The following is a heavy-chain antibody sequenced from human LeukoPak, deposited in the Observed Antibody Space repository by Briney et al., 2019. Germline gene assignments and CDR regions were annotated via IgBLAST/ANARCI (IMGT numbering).Heavy chain of an antibody. CDR2: IYPGDSDT. Sequence: HGESLKISCKGSGYSFTSYWIGWVRQMPGKGLEWMGTIYPGDSDTRYSPSFQGQVTISADKSISTAYLQWSSLRASDTAMYYCARRPYYDSSGLTFGFDPWGQGTLVTVSS. V-gene: IGHV5-51*01. D-gene: IGHD3-22*01. J-gene: IGHJ5*02. CDR1: GYSFTSYW. CDR3: ARRPYYDSSGLTFGFDP.